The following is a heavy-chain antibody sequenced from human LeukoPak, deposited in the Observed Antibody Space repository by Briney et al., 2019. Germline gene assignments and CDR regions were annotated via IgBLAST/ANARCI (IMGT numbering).Heavy chain of an antibody. CDR3: ARVCSGGSCYLPRHTPRQHCFDP. Sequence: SGTLSLTCAVYGGSFSGDYGSWGRQPPGEGGGWRGEINHSGGTNYNPSLKSPVTISVDTSKNQSSLKLSSVTAADTAVYYCARVCSGGSCYLPRHTPRQHCFDPWGQGTLVTVSS. CDR2: INHSGGT. V-gene: IGHV4-34*01. D-gene: IGHD2-15*01. J-gene: IGHJ5*02. CDR1: GGSFSGDY.